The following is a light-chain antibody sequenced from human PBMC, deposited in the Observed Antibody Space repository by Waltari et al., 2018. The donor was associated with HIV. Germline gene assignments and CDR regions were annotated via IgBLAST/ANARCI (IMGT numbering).Light chain of an antibody. CDR2: EVT. CDR1: NSCAGSYAL. J-gene: IGLJ2*01. Sequence: QSALTQPASVSGSPGQSATIPCAGSNSCAGSYALVSWSQLHPGKAPKRLIYEVTKLPSGVSNRFSGSKSGNTASLTISGLQAEDEADYYCCSYSGSHTFVVFGGGTKLTVL. V-gene: IGLV2-23*02. CDR3: CSYSGSHTFVV.